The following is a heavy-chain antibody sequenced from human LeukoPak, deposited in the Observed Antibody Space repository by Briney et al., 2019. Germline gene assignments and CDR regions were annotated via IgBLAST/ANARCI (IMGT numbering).Heavy chain of an antibody. CDR2: ISYDGSNK. CDR3: ARVRGYYDTSVYYKGFDY. V-gene: IGHV3-30*19. Sequence: PGGSLRLSCAASGFTFSSYGMHWVRQAPGKGLEWVAIISYDGSNKFYADSVKGRFTISRDNSKNTLYLQMNSLRPEDTAVYYCARVRGYYDTSVYYKGFDYWGQGTLVTVSS. D-gene: IGHD3-22*01. J-gene: IGHJ4*02. CDR1: GFTFSSYG.